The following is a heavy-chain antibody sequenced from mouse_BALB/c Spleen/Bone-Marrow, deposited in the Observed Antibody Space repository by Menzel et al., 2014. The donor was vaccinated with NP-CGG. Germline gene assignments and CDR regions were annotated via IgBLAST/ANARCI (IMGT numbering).Heavy chain of an antibody. V-gene: IGHV2-9*02. Sequence: VKLMESGPGLVAPSQSLSITCTVSGFSLTSYGVHWVRQPPGKGLEWLGVIWAGGSTNYNSALMSRLSISKDNSKSQVFLKMNSLQTDDTAMYYCARVRDYYGLHYFDYWGQGTTLTVSS. CDR1: GFSLTSYG. CDR3: ARVRDYYGLHYFDY. D-gene: IGHD1-1*01. CDR2: IWAGGST. J-gene: IGHJ2*01.